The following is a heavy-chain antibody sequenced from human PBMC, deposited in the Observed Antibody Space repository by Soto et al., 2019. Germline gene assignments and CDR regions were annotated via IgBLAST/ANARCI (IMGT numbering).Heavy chain of an antibody. CDR3: ARHEGYCSGGSCYISTVDY. D-gene: IGHD2-15*01. J-gene: IGHJ4*02. V-gene: IGHV4-59*08. CDR2: IYYSENT. CDR1: GGSISSYY. Sequence: PSETLSLTCTVSGGSISSYYWSWIRQPPGKGLEWIGYIYYSENTYYNPSLKRRVTISVDTAKNQFSLKLSSVTAADTAVYYCARHEGYCSGGSCYISTVDYWGQGTLVTVSS.